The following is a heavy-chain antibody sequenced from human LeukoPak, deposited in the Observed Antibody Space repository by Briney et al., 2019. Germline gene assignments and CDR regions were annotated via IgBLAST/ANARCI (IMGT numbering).Heavy chain of an antibody. D-gene: IGHD5-18*01. Sequence: GGSLRLSCAASGFTFSSYWMHWVRQAPGKGLVWVSRINSDGSSTSYADSVKGRFTISRDNAKNTLYLQMNSLRAEDAAVYYCARHLSGVTGYTYGRGIDYWGQGTLVTVSS. J-gene: IGHJ4*02. V-gene: IGHV3-74*01. CDR2: INSDGSST. CDR1: GFTFSSYW. CDR3: ARHLSGVTGYTYGRGIDY.